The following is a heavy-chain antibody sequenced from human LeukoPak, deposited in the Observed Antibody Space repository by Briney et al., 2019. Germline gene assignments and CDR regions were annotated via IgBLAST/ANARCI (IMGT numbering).Heavy chain of an antibody. CDR2: ISGSGGST. V-gene: IGHV3-23*01. CDR1: GFTFSSYA. D-gene: IGHD6-13*01. CDR3: AKVGSWYPVEGLTVNFDY. J-gene: IGHJ4*02. Sequence: GGSLRLSCAASGFTFSSYAMSWVRQAPGKGLEWVSAISGSGGSTYYADSVKGRFTISRDNSKNTLYLQMNSLRAEDTAVYYCAKVGSWYPVEGLTVNFDYWGQGTLVTVSS.